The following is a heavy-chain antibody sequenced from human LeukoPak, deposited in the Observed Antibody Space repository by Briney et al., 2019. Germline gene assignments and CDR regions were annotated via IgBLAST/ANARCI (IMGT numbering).Heavy chain of an antibody. CDR2: IYYSGST. CDR1: GGSINNYY. Sequence: SETLSLTCTVSGGSINNYYWSWIRQPPGKGLEWIGYIYYSGSTDYNPSLKSRVTISIDASMNQFSLRLRSVTAADTAVYYCARAAIGSNSEFDYWGQGTLVTVSS. J-gene: IGHJ4*02. D-gene: IGHD4-23*01. V-gene: IGHV4-59*01. CDR3: ARAAIGSNSEFDY.